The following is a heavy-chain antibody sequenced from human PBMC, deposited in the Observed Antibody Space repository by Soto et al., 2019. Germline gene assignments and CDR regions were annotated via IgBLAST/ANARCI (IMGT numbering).Heavy chain of an antibody. CDR1: GFTFSSYA. CDR3: AICYSGCTGYFQH. D-gene: IGHD2-15*01. J-gene: IGHJ1*01. Sequence: GGSLRLSCAASGFTFSSYAMSWVRQAPGKGLEWVSAISGSGGSTYYADSVKGRFTISRDNSKNTLYLQMNSLRAEDTAVYYCAICYSGCTGYFQHWGQGTLVTVSS. CDR2: ISGSGGST. V-gene: IGHV3-23*01.